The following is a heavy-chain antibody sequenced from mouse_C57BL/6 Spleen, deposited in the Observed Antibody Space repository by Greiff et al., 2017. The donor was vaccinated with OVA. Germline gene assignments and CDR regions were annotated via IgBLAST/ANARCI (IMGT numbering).Heavy chain of an antibody. J-gene: IGHJ4*01. D-gene: IGHD2-3*01. V-gene: IGHV1-82*01. CDR2: IYPGDGDT. CDR1: GYAFSSSW. Sequence: QVQLQQSGPELVKPGASVKISCKASGYAFSSSWMNWVKQRPGKGLEWIGRIYPGDGDTNYNGKFKGKATLTADKSSSTAYMQLSSLTSEDSAVYFCAIEENYDGYYFYAMDYWGQGTSVTVSS. CDR3: AIEENYDGYYFYAMDY.